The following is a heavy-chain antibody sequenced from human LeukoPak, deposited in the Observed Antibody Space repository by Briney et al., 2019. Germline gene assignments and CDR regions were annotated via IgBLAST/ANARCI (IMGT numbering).Heavy chain of an antibody. CDR2: VNPNSGDT. Sequence: ASAKVSCKASGYSFNIYEINWVRQAPGQGLEWMGWVNPNSGDTDYAQKFQGRLTMTRNTSISTAYMELSGLRLEDTAVYYCSRAPRFDPWGQGTQVTVSS. J-gene: IGHJ5*02. CDR3: SRAPRFDP. CDR1: GYSFNIYE. V-gene: IGHV1-8*01.